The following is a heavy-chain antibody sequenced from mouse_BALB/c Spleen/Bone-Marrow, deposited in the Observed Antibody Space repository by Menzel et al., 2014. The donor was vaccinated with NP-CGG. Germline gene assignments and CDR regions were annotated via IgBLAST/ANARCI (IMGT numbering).Heavy chain of an antibody. CDR2: IDPANGNT. Sequence: VQLQQSGAELVKPGASVKLSCTALGFNIKDTYMHWVKQRPEQGLEWIGRIDPANGNTKYDPKFQGKATITADTSSNTAYLQLSSLTSDDTAVYYCARDRLGTYFGYRGQDTTLTVSS. CDR1: GFNIKDTY. CDR3: ARDRLGTYFGY. J-gene: IGHJ2*01. V-gene: IGHV14-3*02. D-gene: IGHD3-3*01.